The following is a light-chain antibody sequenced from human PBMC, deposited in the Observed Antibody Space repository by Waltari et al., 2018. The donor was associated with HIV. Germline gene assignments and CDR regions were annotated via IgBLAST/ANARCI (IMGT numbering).Light chain of an antibody. CDR2: GAS. V-gene: IGKV3-20*01. CDR3: QQYGSSWT. Sequence: EIVLTQSPGTLSLSPGERATLSCRASQSVSSSYLAGYQQKPGQAPRLLIYGASSSATGIPDRFSGSGSGTDFTLTISRLEPEDFAVYYCQQYGSSWTFGQGTKVEIK. CDR1: QSVSSSY. J-gene: IGKJ1*01.